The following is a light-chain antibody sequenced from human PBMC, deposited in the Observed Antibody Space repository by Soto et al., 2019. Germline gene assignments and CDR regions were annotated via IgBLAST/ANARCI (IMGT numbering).Light chain of an antibody. Sequence: EIVFSPSPSTLSLSHGETTTLSSRASQSVSSSLAWYQQKPGQAPRLLIYDASNRATGIPARFSGSGSGTDFTLTISSLEPEDFAVYYCQQRSNWPLTFGGGTKVDI. CDR2: DAS. CDR3: QQRSNWPLT. V-gene: IGKV3-11*01. J-gene: IGKJ4*01. CDR1: QSVSSS.